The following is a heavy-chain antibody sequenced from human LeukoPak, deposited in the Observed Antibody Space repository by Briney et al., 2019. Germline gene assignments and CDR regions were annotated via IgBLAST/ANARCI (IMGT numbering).Heavy chain of an antibody. J-gene: IGHJ4*02. D-gene: IGHD3-9*01. CDR1: GGTFSSYA. CDR3: ARVVYDILTGYSSYFDY. V-gene: IGHV1-69*04. Sequence: SVKVSCKASGGTFSSYAISWVRQAPGQGLEWMGRIIPILGIANYAQKFQGRVTITADKSTSTAYMELSSLRSEDTAVYYCARVVYDILTGYSSYFDYWGQGTLVTVSS. CDR2: IIPILGIA.